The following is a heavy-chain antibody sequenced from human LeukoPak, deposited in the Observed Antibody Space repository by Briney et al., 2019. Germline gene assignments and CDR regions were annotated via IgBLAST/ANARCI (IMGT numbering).Heavy chain of an antibody. J-gene: IGHJ6*02. CDR2: INSDGSST. CDR1: GFTFSSYW. Sequence: GGSLRLSCAASGFTFSSYWMHWVRQAPGKGLVWVSRINSDGSSTSYADSVKGRFTISRDNSKNTLYLQMNSLRAEDTAVYYCAKDLLDIVVVPAAQQYYYYGMDVWGQGTTVTVSS. V-gene: IGHV3-74*01. CDR3: AKDLLDIVVVPAAQQYYYYGMDV. D-gene: IGHD2-2*03.